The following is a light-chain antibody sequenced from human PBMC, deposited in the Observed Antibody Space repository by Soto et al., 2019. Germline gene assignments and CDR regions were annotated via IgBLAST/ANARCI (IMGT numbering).Light chain of an antibody. CDR2: RST. CDR3: AAWDDSLSGVL. CDR1: SSNIGSNY. Sequence: QSVLTQPPSASGTPGQRVTISCCGSSSNIGSNYVYWYQQLPATAPKLLIYRSTQRPSGVPDRFSGSKSGTSASLAISGLRSEDEADYYCAAWDDSLSGVLFGGGTKLTVL. V-gene: IGLV1-47*01. J-gene: IGLJ2*01.